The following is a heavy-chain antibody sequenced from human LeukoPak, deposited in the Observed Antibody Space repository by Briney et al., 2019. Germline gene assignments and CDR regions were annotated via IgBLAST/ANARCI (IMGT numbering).Heavy chain of an antibody. V-gene: IGHV3-74*01. CDR3: VRTFQGSWPYYYSYMDV. CDR2: INPDGSGT. D-gene: IGHD6-13*01. Sequence: GGSLRLSCAASGFPFSTFWMHWVRQAPGKGLVWVSLINPDGSGTNYADSVEGRFTISRDNANNTLYLHMNSLRTEDTAVYYCVRTFQGSWPYYYSYMDVWGKGPRSPSP. CDR1: GFPFSTFW. J-gene: IGHJ6*03.